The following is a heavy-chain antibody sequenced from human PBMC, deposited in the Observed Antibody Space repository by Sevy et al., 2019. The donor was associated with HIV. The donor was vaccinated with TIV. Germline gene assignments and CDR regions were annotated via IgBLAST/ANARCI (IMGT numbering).Heavy chain of an antibody. Sequence: GGSLRLSCAASGFAFYDYSMSWIRQAPGKGLEWVATLSFGCGKINYADSVKGRFTISRDNSKNSFYLHMDNLGVEDTALYYCAREGCTRPHDYWGQGTRVTVSS. D-gene: IGHD2-8*01. CDR1: GFAFYDYS. V-gene: IGHV3-23*01. J-gene: IGHJ4*02. CDR3: AREGCTRPHDY. CDR2: LSFGCGKI.